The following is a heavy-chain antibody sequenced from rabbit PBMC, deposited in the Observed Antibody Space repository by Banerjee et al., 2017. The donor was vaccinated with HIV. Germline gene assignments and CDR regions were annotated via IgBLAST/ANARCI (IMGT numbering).Heavy chain of an antibody. CDR2: IEPIFGNT. Sequence: QEQLVESGGGLVQPGGSLKLSCKASGFDFSNYGVSWVRQALGKGLEWIGYIEPIFGNTYYANWVNGRFTISSHNAQNTVDLQMNSLTAADTATYFCARDRGSGWGDAIDPWGPGTLVTVS. D-gene: IGHD4-1*01. J-gene: IGHJ2*01. CDR3: ARDRGSGWGDAIDP. V-gene: IGHV1S8*01. CDR1: GFDFSNYG.